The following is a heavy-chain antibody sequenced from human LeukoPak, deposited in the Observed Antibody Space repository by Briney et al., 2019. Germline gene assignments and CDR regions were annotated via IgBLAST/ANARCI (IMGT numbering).Heavy chain of an antibody. CDR2: INSDGSST. CDR1: GFTFSSYW. CDR3: AKGVAAAGTHAFDI. J-gene: IGHJ3*02. D-gene: IGHD6-13*01. Sequence: GGSLRLSCAASGFTFSSYWMHWVRQAPGKGLVWVSRINSDGSSTSYADSVKGRFTISRDNAKNTLYLQMNSLRAEDTAVYYCAKGVAAAGTHAFDIWGQGAMVTVSS. V-gene: IGHV3-74*01.